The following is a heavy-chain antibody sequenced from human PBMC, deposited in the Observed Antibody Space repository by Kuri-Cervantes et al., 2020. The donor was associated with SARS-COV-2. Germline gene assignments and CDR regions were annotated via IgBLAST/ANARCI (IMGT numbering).Heavy chain of an antibody. Sequence: ASVKVSCKASGYTFTSYGISWVRQAPGQGLEWMGWISAYNGNTNYAQKLQGRVTMTRDTSISTAYMELSRLRSDDTAVYYCASRGCSSTSCYTYWFDPWGQGTLVTVSS. J-gene: IGHJ5*02. CDR2: ISAYNGNT. V-gene: IGHV1-18*01. CDR3: ASRGCSSTSCYTYWFDP. D-gene: IGHD2-2*02. CDR1: GYTFTSYG.